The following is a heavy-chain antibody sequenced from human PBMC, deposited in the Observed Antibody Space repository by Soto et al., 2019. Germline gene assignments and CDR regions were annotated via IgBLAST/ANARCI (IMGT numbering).Heavy chain of an antibody. V-gene: IGHV3-30-3*01. Sequence: ESGGGVVQPGRSLRLSCAASGFTFSSYAMHWVRQAPGKGLEWVAVISYDGSNKYYADSVKGRFTISRDNSKNTLYLQMNSLRAEDTAVYYCARENPDYGDYFDYWGQGTLVTVSS. CDR1: GFTFSSYA. D-gene: IGHD4-17*01. CDR3: ARENPDYGDYFDY. J-gene: IGHJ4*02. CDR2: ISYDGSNK.